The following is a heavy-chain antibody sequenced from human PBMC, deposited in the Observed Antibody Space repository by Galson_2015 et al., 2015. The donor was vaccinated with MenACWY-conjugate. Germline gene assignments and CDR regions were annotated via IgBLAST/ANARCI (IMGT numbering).Heavy chain of an antibody. Sequence: PLRLSCDASGFTSSRHWMSWVRQAAGKGLEWVANIKQDGSDTFYVDSVKSRSTISIENAKSSLYLQMNSLRGEDTAVYYCPRSLEYCGQGTLVTVSS. V-gene: IGHV3-7*03. CDR2: IKQDGSDT. CDR3: PRSLEY. CDR1: GFTSSRHW. J-gene: IGHJ4*02.